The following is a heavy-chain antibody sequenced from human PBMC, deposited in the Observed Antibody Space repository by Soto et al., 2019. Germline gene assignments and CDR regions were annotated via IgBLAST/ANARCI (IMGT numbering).Heavy chain of an antibody. V-gene: IGHV3-33*01. J-gene: IGHJ6*02. Sequence: PGGSLRLFCAASGFTFSRYGMHRIRQAPGKGLEWVADLWYDGSNNYYADSVKGRFTISRDNSKNTLYLQMNSLSAADTAVYYCARDGERSITIFGVVTTPLYYGMDVWGQGTTVTVSS. CDR1: GFTFSRYG. D-gene: IGHD3-3*01. CDR3: ARDGERSITIFGVVTTPLYYGMDV. CDR2: LWYDGSNN.